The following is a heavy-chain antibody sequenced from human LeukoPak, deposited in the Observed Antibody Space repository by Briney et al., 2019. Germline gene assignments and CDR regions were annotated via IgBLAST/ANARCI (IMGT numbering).Heavy chain of an antibody. CDR2: MNPNSGNT. V-gene: IGHV1-8*01. CDR1: GYTFTSYD. CDR3: ALAYFDWLLYPTNWFDP. Sequence: GASVKVSCKASGYTFTSYDINWVRQATGQGLEWMGWMNPNSGNTGYAQKFQGRVTMTRNTSISTAYMELSSLRSEDTAVHYCALAYFDWLLYPTNWFDPWGQGTLVTVSS. J-gene: IGHJ5*02. D-gene: IGHD3-9*01.